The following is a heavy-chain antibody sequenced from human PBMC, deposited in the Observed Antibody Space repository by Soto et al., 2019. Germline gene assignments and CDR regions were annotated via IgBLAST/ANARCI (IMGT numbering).Heavy chain of an antibody. CDR2: INPNSGGT. Sequence: ASVKVSCKTSGYSFAGHYLHWVRQAPGQGLDWMGWINPNSGGTIHAQRFQGRVTMTRGTSISTAYMVLTSLRSDDTAVYYCARDSHYDILTGYSRNAFDMWGRGTVVTVSS. D-gene: IGHD3-9*01. CDR3: ARDSHYDILTGYSRNAFDM. V-gene: IGHV1-2*02. J-gene: IGHJ3*02. CDR1: GYSFAGHY.